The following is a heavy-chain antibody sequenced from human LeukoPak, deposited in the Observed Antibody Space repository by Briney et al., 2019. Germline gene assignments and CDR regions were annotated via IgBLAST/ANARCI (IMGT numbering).Heavy chain of an antibody. J-gene: IGHJ4*02. CDR2: ISWNSGSI. CDR1: GFTFYDYA. Sequence: PGRSLRLSCAASGFTFYDYAMHWIRQAPGKGLEWVSGISWNSGSIDYAGSVKGRFTISRDNAKNSLYLQMDSLRVEDTALYYCAADKGTMEMDYWGQGTLVTVSS. V-gene: IGHV3-9*01. D-gene: IGHD1-14*01. CDR3: AADKGTMEMDY.